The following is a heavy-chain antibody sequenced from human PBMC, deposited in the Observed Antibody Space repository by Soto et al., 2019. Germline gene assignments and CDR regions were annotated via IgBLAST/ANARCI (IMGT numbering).Heavy chain of an antibody. V-gene: IGHV4-30-4*01. J-gene: IGHJ6*02. CDR1: GGSISSGDYY. CDR3: ARGSSKYCRGGSCYKEVRYYYGMDV. Sequence: SETLSLTCTVSGGSISSGDYYWSWIRQPPGKGLEWIGYIYYSGSTYYNPSLKSRVTISVDTSKNQFSLKLSSVTAADTAVYYCARGSSKYCRGGSCYKEVRYYYGMDVWGQGTTVTVSS. CDR2: IYYSGST. D-gene: IGHD2-15*01.